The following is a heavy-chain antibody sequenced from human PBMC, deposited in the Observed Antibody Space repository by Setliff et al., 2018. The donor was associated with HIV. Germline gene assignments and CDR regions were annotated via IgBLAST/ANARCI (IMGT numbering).Heavy chain of an antibody. CDR2: VSSRGDT. J-gene: IGHJ4*02. D-gene: IGHD6-25*01. CDR1: DSGTYY. V-gene: IGHV4-4*07. Sequence: ETLSLTCTDSDSGTYYWSWIRQPAGKGLEWIGRVSSRGDTNYNPSLKSRVTMSVDTSKNQFSLKLTSVTASDTPVYYCARAAAGNTRPFDLWGQGSPVTVSS. CDR3: ARAAAGNTRPFDL.